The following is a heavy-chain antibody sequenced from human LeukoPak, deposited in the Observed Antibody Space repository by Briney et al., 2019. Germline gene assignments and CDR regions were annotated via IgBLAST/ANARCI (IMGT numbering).Heavy chain of an antibody. V-gene: IGHV3-7*01. CDR1: GFTFSSNG. CDR2: IKREGGDR. J-gene: IGHJ6*02. D-gene: IGHD4-23*01. CDR3: ARDLSIPKYDYGGNSYYYYYYGMDV. Sequence: GGSLRLSCATSGFTFSSNGMSWVRQAPGKGLEWVAYIKREGGDRYYVDSVKGRFTISRENAKNSLYLQMNSLRAGDTAVYFCARDLSIPKYDYGGNSYYYYYYGMDVWGQGTTVTVSS.